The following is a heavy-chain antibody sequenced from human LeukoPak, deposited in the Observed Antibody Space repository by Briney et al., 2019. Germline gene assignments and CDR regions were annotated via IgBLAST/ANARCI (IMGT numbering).Heavy chain of an antibody. D-gene: IGHD4-17*01. Sequence: PSETLSLTCAVSGGSISSGGYSWSWIRQPPGKGLEWIGYTYHSGSTYYNPSLKSRVTISVDRSKNQFSLKLSSVTAADTAVYYCARDSDYGDYLDYWGQGTLVTVSS. V-gene: IGHV4-30-2*01. J-gene: IGHJ4*02. CDR2: TYHSGST. CDR3: ARDSDYGDYLDY. CDR1: GGSISSGGYS.